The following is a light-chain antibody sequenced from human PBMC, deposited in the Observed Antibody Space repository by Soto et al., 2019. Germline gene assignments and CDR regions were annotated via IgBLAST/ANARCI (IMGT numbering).Light chain of an antibody. J-gene: IGKJ2*01. CDR2: GAS. CDR3: QLYGSSLHT. CDR1: QSLRSSY. V-gene: IGKV3-20*01. Sequence: EIVLTQSPGTLSLSPGEWATLSCRASQSLRSSYLAWYQHKPGQAPRLLIYGASNRATGIPDRFSGSKSGADFTLTISRLEPEDFALYYCQLYGSSLHTFGQGTRLEIK.